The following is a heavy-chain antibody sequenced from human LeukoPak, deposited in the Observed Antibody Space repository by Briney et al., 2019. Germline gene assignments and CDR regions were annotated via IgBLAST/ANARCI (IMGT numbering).Heavy chain of an antibody. Sequence: PGGSLRLSCAASGFTVSSNYMSWVRQAPGKGLEWVSVIYSGGSTYYADSVKGRFTISRENAKNSLYLQMNSLRAGDTAVYYCASSSGDAFDIWGQGTMVTVSS. CDR2: IYSGGST. CDR1: GFTVSSNY. J-gene: IGHJ3*02. V-gene: IGHV3-66*01. CDR3: ASSSGDAFDI. D-gene: IGHD3-22*01.